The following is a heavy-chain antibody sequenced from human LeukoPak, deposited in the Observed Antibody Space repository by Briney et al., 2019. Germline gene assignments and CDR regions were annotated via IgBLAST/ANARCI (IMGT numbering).Heavy chain of an antibody. CDR1: GFTFSSYA. CDR2: ISYDGSNK. D-gene: IGHD4-11*01. J-gene: IGHJ4*02. V-gene: IGHV3-30-3*01. CDR3: ARGMTTGFDY. Sequence: GRSLRLSCAASGFTFSSYAMHWDRQAPGKGLEWVAVISYDGSNKYYADSVKGRFTISRDNSKNTLYLQMNSLRAEDTAVYYCARGMTTGFDYWGQGTLVTVSS.